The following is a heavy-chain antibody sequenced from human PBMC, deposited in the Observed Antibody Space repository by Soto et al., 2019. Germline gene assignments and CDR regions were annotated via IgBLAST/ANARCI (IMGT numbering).Heavy chain of an antibody. Sequence: PSETLSLTCTFSGGSISSYYWSWIRQPPGKGLEWIGYMYNTGSTVYNPSLKSRVTISVDTSKNQFYLKVNSVTAADTAVYYCARDLWGYCGTDCYPLDVWGQGTTVTVSS. CDR1: GGSISSYY. D-gene: IGHD2-21*02. V-gene: IGHV4-59*01. CDR2: MYNTGST. J-gene: IGHJ6*02. CDR3: ARDLWGYCGTDCYPLDV.